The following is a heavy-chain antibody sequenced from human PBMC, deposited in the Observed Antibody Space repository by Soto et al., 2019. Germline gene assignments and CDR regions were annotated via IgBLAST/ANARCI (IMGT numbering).Heavy chain of an antibody. CDR1: GFNFNNQA. CDR3: AKTETMVVVTVQPRWFDS. CDR2: ISGSGATS. Sequence: GGSLRLSCTASGFNFNNQAMSWIRQSPGKGLEWVSTISGSGATSLYADSVKGRFTIFKDSSQAYLDLKSLRVEDSATYYCAKTETMVVVTVQPRWFDSWGRGTLVTVSS. J-gene: IGHJ5*01. D-gene: IGHD2-21*02. V-gene: IGHV3-23*01.